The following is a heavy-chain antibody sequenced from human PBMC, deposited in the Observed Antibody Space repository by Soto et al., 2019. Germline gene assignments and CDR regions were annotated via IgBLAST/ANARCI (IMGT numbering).Heavy chain of an antibody. V-gene: IGHV5-51*01. CDR3: ASRKRTSDAFDI. CDR2: IYLDDSDT. Sequence: HGESLKISCKASGYSFTSYWIGWVRQMPGKGLEWMGIIYLDDSDTRYSPSFQGQVTISGDKSISTAYLQWSSLKASDTAMYYCASRKRTSDAFDIWGQGTMVTVSS. D-gene: IGHD1-1*01. CDR1: GYSFTSYW. J-gene: IGHJ3*02.